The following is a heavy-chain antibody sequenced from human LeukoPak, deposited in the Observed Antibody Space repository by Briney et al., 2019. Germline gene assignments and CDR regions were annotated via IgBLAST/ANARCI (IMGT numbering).Heavy chain of an antibody. CDR2: IYYSGST. J-gene: IGHJ4*02. CDR1: GGSISSGGYY. V-gene: IGHV4-61*08. D-gene: IGHD6-19*01. CDR3: ARDRSSGWSIGVDY. Sequence: SETLSLTCTVSGGSISSGGYYWSWIRQHPGKGLEWIGYIYYSGSTNYNPSLKSRVTIPVDTSKNQFSLKLSSVTAADTAVYYCARDRSSGWSIGVDYWGQGTLVTVSS.